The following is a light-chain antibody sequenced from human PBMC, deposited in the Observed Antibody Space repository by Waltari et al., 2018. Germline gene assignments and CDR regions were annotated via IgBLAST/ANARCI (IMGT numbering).Light chain of an antibody. J-gene: IGLJ3*02. CDR2: RNN. CDR3: AAWDDSLSRWL. CDR1: SSNIGSNY. Sequence: QSVLTQPPSASGTPGQRVTISCSGRSSNIGSNYVYWYQHAPGAAPKLLIYRNNRRPSGVPDRFSGAKSRTSASLAISGLRSEDEADYYCAAWDDSLSRWLLGGGTKLTVL. V-gene: IGLV1-47*01.